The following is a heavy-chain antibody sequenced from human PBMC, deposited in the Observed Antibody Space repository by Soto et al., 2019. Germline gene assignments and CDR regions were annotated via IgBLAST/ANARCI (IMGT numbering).Heavy chain of an antibody. CDR1: RFTFPIDG. D-gene: IGHD2-15*01. Sequence: PGGSLKLSCATVRFTFPIDGTQWVVKAPGKGLEWVAVLWYDGSNKYYADSVKGRFTISRDNSKTTLYLQMNSLRAEDTAVYYCARDGYCSGGSCYSVPVFDYWGQGT. V-gene: IGHV3-33*01. J-gene: IGHJ4*02. CDR2: LWYDGSNK. CDR3: ARDGYCSGGSCYSVPVFDY.